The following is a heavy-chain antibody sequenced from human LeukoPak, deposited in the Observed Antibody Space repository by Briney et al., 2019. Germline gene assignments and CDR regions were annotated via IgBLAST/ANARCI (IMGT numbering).Heavy chain of an antibody. CDR1: GYTFTVYC. D-gene: IGHD3-16*01. V-gene: IGHV1-2*02. J-gene: IGHJ4*02. Sequence: ASVKVSCKASGYTFTVYCMHWVRQAPGQGLEWMGLMNPDNGGTHYAQKFQGRVTMTRDSSISTAYMELSRLTSDDTAVYYCATLGGHSLAAQNGYWGQGTRVTVSS. CDR3: ATLGGHSLAAQNGY. CDR2: MNPDNGGT.